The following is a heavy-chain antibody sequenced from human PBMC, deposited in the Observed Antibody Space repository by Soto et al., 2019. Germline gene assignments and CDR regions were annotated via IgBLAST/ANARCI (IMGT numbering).Heavy chain of an antibody. Sequence: SETLSLTCSVSGGSISSGGYYWSWIRQHPGKGLEWIGYIYYSGSTYYNPSLKSRVTISVDTSKNQFSLKLSSVTAADTAVYYCARVYGSGSYYTNYYYGMDVWGQGTTVTVS. CDR1: GGSISSGGYY. D-gene: IGHD3-10*01. CDR2: IYYSGST. V-gene: IGHV4-31*03. CDR3: ARVYGSGSYYTNYYYGMDV. J-gene: IGHJ6*02.